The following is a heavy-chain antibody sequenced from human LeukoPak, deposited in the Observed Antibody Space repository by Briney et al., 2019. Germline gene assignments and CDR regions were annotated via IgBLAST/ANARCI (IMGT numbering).Heavy chain of an antibody. J-gene: IGHJ3*02. CDR2: IIPIFGTA. V-gene: IGHV1-69*05. Sequence: GASVKVSCKASGGTFSSYAISWVRQASGHGLEWMGGIIPIFGTANYAQKFQGRVTITTDESTSTAYMELSSLRSEDTAVYYCARDFHGGSGAILGAFDIWGQGTMVTVSS. D-gene: IGHD2-15*01. CDR3: ARDFHGGSGAILGAFDI. CDR1: GGTFSSYA.